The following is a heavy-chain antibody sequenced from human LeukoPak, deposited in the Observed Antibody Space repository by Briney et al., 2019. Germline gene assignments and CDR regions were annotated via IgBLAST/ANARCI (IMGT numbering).Heavy chain of an antibody. D-gene: IGHD3-22*01. V-gene: IGHV4-34*01. CDR3: ARVTYDSSGYCFDY. CDR2: INHSGST. CDR1: GGSFSGYY. Sequence: SETLSLTCAVYGGSFSGYYWSWIRQPPGKGLEWIGEINHSGSTNYNPSLKSRVTISVDTSKNQFSLKLSSVTAADTAVYYCARVTYDSSGYCFDYWGQGTLVTVSS. J-gene: IGHJ4*02.